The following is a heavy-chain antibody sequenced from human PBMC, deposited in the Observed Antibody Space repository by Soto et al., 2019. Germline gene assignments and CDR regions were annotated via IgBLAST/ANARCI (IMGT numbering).Heavy chain of an antibody. V-gene: IGHV3-48*03. CDR2: ISSSGSTI. Sequence: EVQLVESGGGLVQPGGSLRLSCAASGFTFSSYEMNWVRQAPGKGLEWVSYISSSGSTIYYADSVKGRLTISRDNAKNSLYLQMNSLRAEDTAVYYCARIYGDYDYGMDVWGQGTTVTVSS. J-gene: IGHJ6*02. CDR1: GFTFSSYE. CDR3: ARIYGDYDYGMDV. D-gene: IGHD4-17*01.